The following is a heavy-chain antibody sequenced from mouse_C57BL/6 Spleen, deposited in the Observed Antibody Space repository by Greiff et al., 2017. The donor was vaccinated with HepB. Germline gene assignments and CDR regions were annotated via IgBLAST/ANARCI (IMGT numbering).Heavy chain of an antibody. V-gene: IGHV1-52*01. CDR1: GYTFTSYW. D-gene: IGHD2-1*01. CDR2: IDPSDSET. Sequence: QVQLQQPGAELVRPGSSVKLSCKASGYTFTSYWMHWVKQRPIQGLEWIGNIDPSDSETHYNQKFKDKATLTVDKSSSTAYMQLSSLTSEDSAVYYCARSGNYGGWDFDVWGTGTTVTVSS. CDR3: ARSGNYGGWDFDV. J-gene: IGHJ1*03.